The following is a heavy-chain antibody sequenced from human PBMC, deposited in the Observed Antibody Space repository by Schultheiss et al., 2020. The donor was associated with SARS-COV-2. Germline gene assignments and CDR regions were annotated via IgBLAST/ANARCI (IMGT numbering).Heavy chain of an antibody. V-gene: IGHV3-30*03. J-gene: IGHJ2*01. CDR2: ISYDGSNK. Sequence: GGSLRLSCAASGFTFSSYGMHWVRQAPGKGLEWVAVISYDGSNKYYADSVKGRFTISRDNSKNMLYLQMNSLRAEDTAVYYCAVNPEMATITGWYFDLWGRGTLVTVSS. CDR1: GFTFSSYG. CDR3: AVNPEMATITGWYFDL. D-gene: IGHD5-24*01.